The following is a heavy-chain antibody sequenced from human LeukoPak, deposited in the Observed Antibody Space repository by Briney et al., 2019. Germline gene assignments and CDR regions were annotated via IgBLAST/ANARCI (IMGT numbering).Heavy chain of an antibody. D-gene: IGHD4-17*01. CDR2: ISSTSTYV. CDR3: ARTRYGERDKDFDY. J-gene: IGHJ4*02. Sequence: GGSLRLSCAASGFTVSSNYMSWVRQAPGKGLEWVSSISSTSTYVYYADSLKGRLTISRDNAQNSLYLQMNSLRVEDTAVYFCARTRYGERDKDFDYWGQGTLVTVPS. CDR1: GFTVSSNY. V-gene: IGHV3-21*01.